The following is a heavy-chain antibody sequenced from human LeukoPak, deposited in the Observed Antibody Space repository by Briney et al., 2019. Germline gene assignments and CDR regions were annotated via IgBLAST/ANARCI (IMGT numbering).Heavy chain of an antibody. CDR1: GYRFTNNG. CDR2: TSAYNGDT. D-gene: IGHD6-19*01. J-gene: IGHJ5*02. CDR3: ARDLLQWQTNNWLAP. Sequence: ASVKVSCKTSGYRFTNNGVNWVRQAPGQGLEWMGWTSAYNGDTKYGQKFQGRLTMTTDTSTSTAYMDVRSLRSEDTAVYYCARDLLQWQTNNWLAPWGQGTLVTVSS. V-gene: IGHV1-18*01.